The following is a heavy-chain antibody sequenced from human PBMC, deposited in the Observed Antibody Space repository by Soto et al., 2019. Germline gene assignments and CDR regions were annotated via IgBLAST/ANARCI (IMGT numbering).Heavy chain of an antibody. V-gene: IGHV1-8*01. CDR1: GYTFTSYD. D-gene: IGHD5-12*01. CDR2: MNPNSGNT. J-gene: IGHJ6*03. CDR3: ARGNGATYSLYYYYYYYMDV. Sequence: ASVKVSCKASGYTFTSYDINWVRQATGQGLEWMGWMNPNSGNTGYAQKFQGRVTMTRNTSISTAYMELCSLRSEDTAVYYCARGNGATYSLYYYYYYYMDVWGKGTTVTVSS.